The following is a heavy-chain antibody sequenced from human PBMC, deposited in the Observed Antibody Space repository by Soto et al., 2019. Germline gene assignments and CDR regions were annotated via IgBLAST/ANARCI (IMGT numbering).Heavy chain of an antibody. D-gene: IGHD3-22*01. CDR1: GFTFSSYW. V-gene: IGHV3-7*01. CDR2: IKQDGSEK. J-gene: IGHJ6*02. Sequence: GGSLRLSCAASGFTFSSYWMSWVRQAPGKGLEWVANIKQDGSEKYYVDSVKDRFTISRDNAKNSLYLQMNSLRAEDTAVYYCARDIYYDSSGYYYYYYYGMDVWGQGTTVTVSS. CDR3: ARDIYYDSSGYYYYYYYGMDV.